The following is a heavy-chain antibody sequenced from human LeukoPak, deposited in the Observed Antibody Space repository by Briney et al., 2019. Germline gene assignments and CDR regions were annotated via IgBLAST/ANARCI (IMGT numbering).Heavy chain of an antibody. Sequence: GGSLRLSCAASGFTFSDYYMSWIRQAPGKGLEWISYISSSGSTIYYADSVKGRFTISRDNAKNSLYLQMNSLRAEDTAVYYCARDKTDVLRYFDWLFPLDYWGQGTLVTVSS. J-gene: IGHJ4*02. CDR2: ISSSGSTI. D-gene: IGHD3-9*01. CDR1: GFTFSDYY. V-gene: IGHV3-11*01. CDR3: ARDKTDVLRYFDWLFPLDY.